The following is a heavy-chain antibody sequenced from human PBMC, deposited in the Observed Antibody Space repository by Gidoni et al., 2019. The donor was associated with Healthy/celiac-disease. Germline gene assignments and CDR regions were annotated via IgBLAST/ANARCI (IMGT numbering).Heavy chain of an antibody. CDR1: GFSLSTSGVG. CDR3: AHSITAGELIPFDY. V-gene: IGHV2-5*02. Sequence: QITLQESAPTLVKPTQTLTLTCTSSGFSLSTSGVGVGWIRQPPGTALEWLALMYWEDDKRYSPSLKSRLTITKDTSKNQVVLTMTNMDPVDTATYYCAHSITAGELIPFDYWGQGTLVTVSS. CDR2: MYWEDDK. D-gene: IGHD1-26*01. J-gene: IGHJ4*02.